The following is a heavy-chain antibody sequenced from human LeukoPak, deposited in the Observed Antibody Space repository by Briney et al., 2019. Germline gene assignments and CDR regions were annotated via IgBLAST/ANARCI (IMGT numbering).Heavy chain of an antibody. CDR3: VKDSPPRYSGSPPAY. CDR1: GFTFSSYW. CDR2: INKDGGEK. D-gene: IGHD1-26*01. Sequence: GGSLRPSCAASGFTFSSYWMSWVRQAPGKGLEWVANINKDGGEKYYVDSVKGRFTISRDNAKNSLYLQMNSLRADDTAVYYCVKDSPPRYSGSPPAYWGQGTLVTVSS. J-gene: IGHJ4*02. V-gene: IGHV3-7*03.